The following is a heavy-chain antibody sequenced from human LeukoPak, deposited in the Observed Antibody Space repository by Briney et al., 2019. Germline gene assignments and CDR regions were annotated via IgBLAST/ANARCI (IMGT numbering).Heavy chain of an antibody. Sequence: GGSLRLSYAASGFTFSSYAMSWVRQAPGKGLEWVSAISGSGGSTYYADSVKGRFTISRDNSKNTLYLQMNSLRAEDTAVYYCAKGTTGYSYGYPDYWGQGTLVTVSS. V-gene: IGHV3-23*01. J-gene: IGHJ4*02. CDR3: AKGTTGYSYGYPDY. CDR2: ISGSGGST. CDR1: GFTFSSYA. D-gene: IGHD5-18*01.